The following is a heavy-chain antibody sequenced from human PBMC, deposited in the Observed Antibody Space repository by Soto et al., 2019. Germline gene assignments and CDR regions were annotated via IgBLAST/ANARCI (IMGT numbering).Heavy chain of an antibody. CDR3: ARGVAAMVTSYFDY. J-gene: IGHJ4*02. D-gene: IGHD5-12*01. Sequence: QVQLQQWGAGLLKPSETLSLTCAVYGGSFSGYYWSWIRQPPGKGLEWIGEINQSGSTNYNPSLTRRATISGDTSKNQYSLKLSSVTAADTAAYSCARGVAAMVTSYFDYWGQGTLVTVSS. V-gene: IGHV4-34*01. CDR1: GGSFSGYY. CDR2: INQSGST.